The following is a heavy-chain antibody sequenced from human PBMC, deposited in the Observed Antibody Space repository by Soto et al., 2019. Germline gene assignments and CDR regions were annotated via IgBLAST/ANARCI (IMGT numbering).Heavy chain of an antibody. CDR1: GYDFNTNW. CDR2: MYPGDSDT. V-gene: IGHV5-51*01. CDR3: ARLPRDCNKTSCYYAEH. J-gene: IGHJ4*02. D-gene: IGHD3-22*01. Sequence: GESLKISCRGSGYDFNTNWFGCVRQLPGIGLEWVGIMYPGDSDTRLHPSLQGHVTLSADVTVSTAFLQWRTLKTSDSGMYFCARLPRDCNKTSCYYAEHWGQGTSVTVSS.